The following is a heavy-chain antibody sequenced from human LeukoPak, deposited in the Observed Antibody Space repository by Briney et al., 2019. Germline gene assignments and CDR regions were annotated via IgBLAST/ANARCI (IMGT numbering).Heavy chain of an antibody. CDR2: IYYSGST. Sequence: PSETLSLTCTVSGGSISSYYWSWIRQPPGKGLEWIGYIYYSGSTNYNPSLKSRVTISVDTSKNQFSLKLSSVTAADTAVYYCGRGYLTEGGATARRVHYMDVWGKGTTVTVSS. D-gene: IGHD5-12*01. CDR3: GRGYLTEGGATARRVHYMDV. J-gene: IGHJ6*03. V-gene: IGHV4-59*01. CDR1: GGSISSYY.